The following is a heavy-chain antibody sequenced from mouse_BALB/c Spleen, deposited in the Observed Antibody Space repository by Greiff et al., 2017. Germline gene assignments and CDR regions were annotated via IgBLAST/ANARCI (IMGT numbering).Heavy chain of an antibody. V-gene: IGHV5-6-4*01. J-gene: IGHJ4*01. CDR1: GFTFSSYT. Sequence: DVKLVESGGGLVKPGGSLKLSCAASGFTFSSYTMSWVRQTPEKRLEWVATISSGGSYTYYPDSVKGRFTISRDNAKNTLYLQMSSLKSEDTAMYYCTSPEGYAMDYWGQGTSVTVSS. CDR2: ISSGGSYT. CDR3: TSPEGYAMDY.